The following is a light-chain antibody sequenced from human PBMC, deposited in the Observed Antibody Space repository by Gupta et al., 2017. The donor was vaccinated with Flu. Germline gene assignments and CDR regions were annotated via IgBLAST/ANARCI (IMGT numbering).Light chain of an antibody. CDR1: QDISNY. J-gene: IGKJ2*03. CDR2: DAS. CDR3: QEYDNLPYS. V-gene: IGKV1-33*01. Sequence: IQMTQSPSSLSSSVGDRVTITCQASQDISNYLNWYQQKPGKAAKLLIYDASNLETGVPSRFSASGSGTDFTFTISSLQPEDITTYYFQEYDNLPYSFGQGTKLEIK.